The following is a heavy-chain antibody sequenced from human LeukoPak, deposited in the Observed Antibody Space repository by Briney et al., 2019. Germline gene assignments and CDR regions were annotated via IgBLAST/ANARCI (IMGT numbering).Heavy chain of an antibody. V-gene: IGHV3-64*01. CDR3: ARDVRGYSYGSYYYYYYYMDV. CDR2: ISSNGGST. CDR1: GFTFSSYD. D-gene: IGHD5-18*01. J-gene: IGHJ6*03. Sequence: GGSLRLACAASGFTFSSYDMHWVRQAPGKGLEYVSAISSNGGSTYYANSVKGRFTISRDNSKNTLYLQMGSLRAEDMAVYYCARDVRGYSYGSYYYYYYYMDVWGKGTTVTVSS.